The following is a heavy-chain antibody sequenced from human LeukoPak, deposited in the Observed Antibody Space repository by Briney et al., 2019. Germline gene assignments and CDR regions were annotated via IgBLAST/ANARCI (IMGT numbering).Heavy chain of an antibody. Sequence: ASVKVSCKASGYTFTSYYIHWVRQAPGQGLEWMGIINPSGGSTSSARKFQGRVTMTWDTSTTTVYMELSSLRSEDTAVYYCARERGPAPGTHFVDSWGQGSLVTVSS. CDR3: ARERGPAPGTHFVDS. V-gene: IGHV1-46*01. CDR1: GYTFTSYY. D-gene: IGHD6-13*01. CDR2: INPSGGST. J-gene: IGHJ4*02.